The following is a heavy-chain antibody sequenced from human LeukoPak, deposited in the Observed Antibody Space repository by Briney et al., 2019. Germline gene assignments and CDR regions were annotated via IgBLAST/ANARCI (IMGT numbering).Heavy chain of an antibody. D-gene: IGHD3-10*01. J-gene: IGHJ4*02. CDR1: GYSISSGYY. V-gene: IGHV4-38-2*01. CDR3: ARLDGRLLWFGELLSHYYFDY. Sequence: SETLSLTCAVSGYSISSGYYWGWIRQPPGKGLEWIGSIYHSGSTYYNPSLKSRVTISVGTSKNQFSLKLSSVTAADTAVYYCARLDGRLLWFGELLSHYYFDYWGQGTLVTVSS. CDR2: IYHSGST.